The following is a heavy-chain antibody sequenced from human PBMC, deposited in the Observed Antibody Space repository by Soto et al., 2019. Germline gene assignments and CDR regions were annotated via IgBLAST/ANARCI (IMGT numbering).Heavy chain of an antibody. D-gene: IGHD3-10*01. CDR2: ISFDEGRE. CDR3: GRDYGLGVILGVGDY. V-gene: IGHV3-30-3*01. CDR1: GFTFSSHA. Sequence: PGGSLRLSCAASGFTFSSHAMHWVRRAPGKGLEWVSIISFDEGRESYADSVKGRFIISRDNSKNTLYLQMNSLRPDDTAVYYCGRDYGLGVILGVGDYWGQGTLVTVSS. J-gene: IGHJ4*02.